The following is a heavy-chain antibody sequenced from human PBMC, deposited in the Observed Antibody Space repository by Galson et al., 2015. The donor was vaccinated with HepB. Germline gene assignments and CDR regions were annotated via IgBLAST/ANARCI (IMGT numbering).Heavy chain of an antibody. CDR1: GFTFSGSA. CDR3: TRLGDFSGYSSR. CDR2: IRSKANNYAT. D-gene: IGHD6-13*01. Sequence: SLRLSCAASGFTFSGSAIHWVRQASGKGPEWVGLIRSKANNYATSYVPSLKGRFTISRDDSKNMAYLHMKSLKTEDTAVYYCTRLGDFSGYSSRWGQGTLVTVSP. J-gene: IGHJ1*01. V-gene: IGHV3-73*01.